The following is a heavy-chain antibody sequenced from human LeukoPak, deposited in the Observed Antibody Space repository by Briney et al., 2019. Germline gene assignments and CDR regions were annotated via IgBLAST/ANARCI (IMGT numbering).Heavy chain of an antibody. V-gene: IGHV1-8*03. CDR2: MNPNSGYT. CDR3: ARKWYSGYPYYYYYMDV. CDR1: GGTFSSYD. Sequence: ASVKVSCKASGGTFSSYDINWVRQATGQGLEWMGWMNPNSGYTGYAQKFQGRVTITRNTSISTAYMELSSLRSEDTAVYYCARKWYSGYPYYYYYMDVWGKGTTVTVSS. D-gene: IGHD5-12*01. J-gene: IGHJ6*03.